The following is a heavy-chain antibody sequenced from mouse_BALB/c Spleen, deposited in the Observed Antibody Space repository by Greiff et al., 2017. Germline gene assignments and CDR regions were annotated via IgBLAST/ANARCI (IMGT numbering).Heavy chain of an antibody. CDR3: ARNDGYPYYAMDY. V-gene: IGHV14-3*02. J-gene: IGHJ4*01. Sequence: VQLQQSGPELVKPGASVKLSCTASGFNIKDTYMHWVKQRPEQGLEWIGRIDPANGNTKYDPKFQGKATITADTSSNTAYLQLSSLTSEDTAVYYCARNDGYPYYAMDYWGQGTSVTVSS. D-gene: IGHD2-3*01. CDR1: GFNIKDTY. CDR2: IDPANGNT.